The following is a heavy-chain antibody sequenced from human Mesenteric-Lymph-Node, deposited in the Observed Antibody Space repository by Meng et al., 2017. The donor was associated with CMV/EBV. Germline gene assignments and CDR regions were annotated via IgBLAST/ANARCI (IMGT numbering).Heavy chain of an antibody. CDR3: ARMRGSGNYGNAFDV. D-gene: IGHD3-10*01. CDR2: IIPILGIA. J-gene: IGHJ3*01. Sequence: SVKVSCKASGCTFVSYGLSWVRQAPGQGLEWMGGIIPILGIANYAQKFQGRVTITADTSTRTAHMELMSLRSDDTAVYYCARMRGSGNYGNAFDVWGQGTVVTVSS. V-gene: IGHV1-69*10. CDR1: GCTFVSYG.